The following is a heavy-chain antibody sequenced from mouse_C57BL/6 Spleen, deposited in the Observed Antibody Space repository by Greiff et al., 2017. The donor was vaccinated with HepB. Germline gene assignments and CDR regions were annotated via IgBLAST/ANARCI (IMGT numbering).Heavy chain of an antibody. D-gene: IGHD2-3*01. Sequence: QVQLQQPGAELVMPGASVKLSCKASGYTFTSYWMHWVKQRPGQGLEWIGEIDPSDSYTNYNQKFKGKSTSTVDKSSSTAYMQLSSLTSEDSAVYYCAIGYYVPPWFAYWGQGTLVTVSA. CDR2: IDPSDSYT. V-gene: IGHV1-69*01. J-gene: IGHJ3*01. CDR3: AIGYYVPPWFAY. CDR1: GYTFTSYW.